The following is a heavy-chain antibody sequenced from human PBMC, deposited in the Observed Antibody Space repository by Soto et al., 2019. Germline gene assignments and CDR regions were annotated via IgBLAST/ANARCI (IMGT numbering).Heavy chain of an antibody. CDR3: ARDEGQRGSGSYRNYYYYYMDV. CDR2: IIPIFGTA. J-gene: IGHJ6*03. D-gene: IGHD3-10*01. V-gene: IGHV1-69*13. CDR1: GGTFSSYA. Sequence: GASVKVSCKASGGTFSSYAISWVRQAPGQGLEWMGGIIPIFGTANYAQKLQGRVTITADESTSTAYMELSSLRSEDTAVYFCARDEGQRGSGSYRNYYYYYMDVWGKGTTVTVSS.